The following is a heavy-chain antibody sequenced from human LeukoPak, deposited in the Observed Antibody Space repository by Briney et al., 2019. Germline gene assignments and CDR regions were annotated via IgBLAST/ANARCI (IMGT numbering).Heavy chain of an antibody. D-gene: IGHD3-10*01. Sequence: SETLSLTCTVSGGSISSYYWSWIRQPPGKGLEWIGYIYYSGSTNYNPSLKSRVTISVDTSKNQFSLKLSSVTAADTAVYYCARPPYGSGRYYYYYMDVWGKGTTVTVSS. V-gene: IGHV4-59*01. CDR2: IYYSGST. CDR1: GGSISSYY. J-gene: IGHJ6*03. CDR3: ARPPYGSGRYYYYYMDV.